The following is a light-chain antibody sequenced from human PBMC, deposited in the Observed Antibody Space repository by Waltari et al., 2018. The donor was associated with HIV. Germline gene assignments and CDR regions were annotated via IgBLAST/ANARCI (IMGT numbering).Light chain of an antibody. CDR2: SNN. V-gene: IGLV1-44*01. Sequence: QSVLTQPPSASETPGQRVTISCSGSSSNIGSNTVNWYQQLPGTAPKLLTYSNNQRPSGVPDRFSGTKSGTSASLAISGLQSDDEADYYCATWDDSLNAVVFGTGTKVTVL. CDR3: ATWDDSLNAVV. CDR1: SSNIGSNT. J-gene: IGLJ1*01.